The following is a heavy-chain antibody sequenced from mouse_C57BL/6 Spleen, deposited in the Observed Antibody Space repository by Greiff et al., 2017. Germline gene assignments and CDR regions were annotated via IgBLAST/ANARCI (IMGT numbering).Heavy chain of an antibody. Sequence: VQLQQPGAELVRPGSSVKLSCKASGYTFTSYWMHWVKQRPIQGLEWIGNIDPSDSETHYNQQFKDKATLTVDKSSSTAYMQLSSLTSEDSAVYYCARERIYYGSSYDFDYWGQGTTLTVSS. D-gene: IGHD1-1*01. CDR1: GYTFTSYW. J-gene: IGHJ2*01. CDR3: ARERIYYGSSYDFDY. V-gene: IGHV1-52*01. CDR2: IDPSDSET.